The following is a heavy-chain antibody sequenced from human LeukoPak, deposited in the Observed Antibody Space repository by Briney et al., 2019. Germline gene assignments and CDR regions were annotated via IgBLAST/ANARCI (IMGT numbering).Heavy chain of an antibody. J-gene: IGHJ6*03. CDR1: GFTLSDSY. V-gene: IGHV3-66*01. CDR3: ARGEGYYYYMDV. CDR2: IYSGGST. Sequence: PGGSLRLSCAASGFTLSDSYMDWVRQAPGKGLEWVSVIYSGGSTYYADSVKGRFTISRDNSKNTLYLQMNSLTAEDTAVYYCARGEGYYYYMDVWGKGTTVTISS.